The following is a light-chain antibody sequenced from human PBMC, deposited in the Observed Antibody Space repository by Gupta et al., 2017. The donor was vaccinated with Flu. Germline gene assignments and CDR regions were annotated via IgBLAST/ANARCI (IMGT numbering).Light chain of an antibody. CDR2: GAS. V-gene: IGKV3-20*01. J-gene: IGKJ1*01. CDR1: QIVTTTY. Sequence: EIVLTQSPGTLSLSPGERATLSCRASQIVTTTYLAWYQLKPGRTPRLLIYGASNRATGIADRFSGSGSGTNFTLTINRLEPEDFAVYYCHHYASSPWNFGPGTKVEIK. CDR3: HHYASSPWN.